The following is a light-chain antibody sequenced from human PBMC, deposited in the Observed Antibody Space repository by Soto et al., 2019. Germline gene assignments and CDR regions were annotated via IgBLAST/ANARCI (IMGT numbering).Light chain of an antibody. J-gene: IGKJ2*01. CDR3: QQYGSSPST. CDR2: GAS. V-gene: IGKV3-20*01. CDR1: QSVSSSH. Sequence: EIVLTQSPGTLSLSPGERATLSCRASQSVSSSHLAWYQQKPGQAPRLLIYGASSRATGIPDRFSGSGSGTDFSLTITRLEPEDIAVYYCQQYGSSPSTFGQGTKLESK.